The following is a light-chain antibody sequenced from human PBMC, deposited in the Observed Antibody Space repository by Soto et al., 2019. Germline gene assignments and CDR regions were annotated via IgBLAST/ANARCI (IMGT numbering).Light chain of an antibody. CDR3: QQHGQWPIT. Sequence: EFVFTQSLGTLSLSPGERATLSCRASQSVSSDFLAWYQQKPGQAPRLLIYAASSRASGIPDRFSGSGSGTEFTLTISSLQPEDFATYYCQQHGQWPITFGQGTRLEIK. CDR2: AAS. CDR1: QSVSSDF. J-gene: IGKJ5*01. V-gene: IGKV3-20*01.